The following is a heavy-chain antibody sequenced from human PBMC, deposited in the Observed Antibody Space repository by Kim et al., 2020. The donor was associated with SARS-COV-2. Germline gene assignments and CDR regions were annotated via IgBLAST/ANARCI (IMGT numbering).Heavy chain of an antibody. CDR1: GFTFSNFA. J-gene: IGHJ4*02. V-gene: IGHV3-23*01. CDR2: ISGSGGST. CDR3: AKTWATYYYDSSGPFDA. D-gene: IGHD3-22*01. Sequence: GGSLRLSCAASGFTFSNFAMSWVRQAPGKGLEWVSAISGSGGSTYYADSVKGRFTISRDNSKSTLYLQMNSLRAEDTAVYYCAKTWATYYYDSSGPFDAWGQGTLVTVSS.